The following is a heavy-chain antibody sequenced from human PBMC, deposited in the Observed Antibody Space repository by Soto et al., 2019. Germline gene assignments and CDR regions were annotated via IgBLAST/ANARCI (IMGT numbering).Heavy chain of an antibody. D-gene: IGHD2-2*01. J-gene: IGHJ6*02. CDR3: ARETKLYCTSTSCHLDHDYYYGMDV. CDR2: ISSDGSST. V-gene: IGHV3-74*01. Sequence: GGSLRLSCAVSGITVSSIYMTWVRQAPGKGLVWVSRISSDGSSTTYAGSVKGRFTISRDNAKNTLYLQMNSLRAEDTAVDYCARETKLYCTSTSCHLDHDYYYGMDVWGQGTTVTGSS. CDR1: GITVSSIY.